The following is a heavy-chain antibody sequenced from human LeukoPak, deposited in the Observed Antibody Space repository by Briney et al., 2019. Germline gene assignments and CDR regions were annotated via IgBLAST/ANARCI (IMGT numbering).Heavy chain of an antibody. V-gene: IGHV4-59*01. CDR3: ARGSDIVVVPAAIEAWFDP. J-gene: IGHJ5*02. D-gene: IGHD2-2*02. CDR2: IYYSGST. CDR1: GGSISSYY. Sequence: SETLSLTCTVSGGSISSYYWSWIRQPPGKGLEWIGYIYYSGSTNYNPSLKSRVTISVDTSKNQFSLKLSSVTAADTAVYYCARGSDIVVVPAAIEAWFDPWGQGTLVTVSS.